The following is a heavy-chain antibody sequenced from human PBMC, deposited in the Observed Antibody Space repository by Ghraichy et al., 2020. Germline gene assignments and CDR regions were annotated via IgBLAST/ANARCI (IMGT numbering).Heavy chain of an antibody. D-gene: IGHD3-10*01. V-gene: IGHV4-59*01. CDR2: IYYSGST. Sequence: SETLSLTCTVSGGSISSYYWSWIRQPPGKGLEWIGYIYYSGSTNYNPSLKSRVTISVDTSKNQFSLKLSSVTAADTAVYYCARVQREYSITMVRGAKPRGMDVWGQGTTVTVSS. J-gene: IGHJ6*02. CDR3: ARVQREYSITMVRGAKPRGMDV. CDR1: GGSISSYY.